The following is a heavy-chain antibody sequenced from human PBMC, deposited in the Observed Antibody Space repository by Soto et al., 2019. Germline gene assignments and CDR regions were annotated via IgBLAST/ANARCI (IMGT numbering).Heavy chain of an antibody. CDR1: GGSISSYY. CDR2: IYYSGST. J-gene: IGHJ3*02. V-gene: IGHV4-59*01. D-gene: IGHD3-22*01. CDR3: ARLHYYDSSGYYRVDAFDI. Sequence: SETLSLTCTVSGGSISSYYWSWIRQPPGKGLEWIGYIYYSGSTNYNPSLKSRVTISVDTSKNQFSLKLSSVTAADTAVYYCARLHYYDSSGYYRVDAFDIWGQGTMVTVSS.